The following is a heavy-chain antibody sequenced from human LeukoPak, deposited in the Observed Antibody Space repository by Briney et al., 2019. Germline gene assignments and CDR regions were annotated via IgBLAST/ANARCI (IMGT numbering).Heavy chain of an antibody. D-gene: IGHD3-10*01. J-gene: IGHJ4*02. Sequence: GEFLKISCKGSGYSFTSYWIGWVRQMPGKGLEWMGIIYPGDSDNRYSPSFQGQVTISADKSISTAYLQWSSLKASDTAMYYCARRRYYGSGSLYYFDYWGQGTLVTVSS. CDR3: ARRRYYGSGSLYYFDY. CDR1: GYSFTSYW. V-gene: IGHV5-51*01. CDR2: IYPGDSDN.